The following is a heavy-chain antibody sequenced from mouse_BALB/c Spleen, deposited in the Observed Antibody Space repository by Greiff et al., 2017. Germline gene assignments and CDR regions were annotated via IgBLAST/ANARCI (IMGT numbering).Heavy chain of an antibody. V-gene: IGHV5-6-4*01. CDR2: ISSGGSYT. CDR1: GFTFSSYT. CDR3: TRDPFAY. J-gene: IGHJ3*01. Sequence: EVQGVESGGGLVKPGGSLKLSCAASGFTFSSYTMSWVRQTPEKRLEWVATISSGGSYTYYPDSVKGRFTISRDNAKNTLYLQMSSLKSEDTAMYYCTRDPFAYWGQGTLVTVSA.